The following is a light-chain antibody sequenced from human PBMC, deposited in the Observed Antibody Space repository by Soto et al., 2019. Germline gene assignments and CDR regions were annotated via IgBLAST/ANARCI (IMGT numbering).Light chain of an antibody. V-gene: IGKV3-11*01. CDR1: QSIGTY. CDR2: HAS. Sequence: EIVLTQSPVTLSLSPEERATLSCRASQSIGTYLAWYQQKPDQAPRLLIYHASNRATGIPARFSGSGSGTDFTLTISSLEPEDFAVYYCQQRSDWTRTFGQGTKVEVK. J-gene: IGKJ1*01. CDR3: QQRSDWTRT.